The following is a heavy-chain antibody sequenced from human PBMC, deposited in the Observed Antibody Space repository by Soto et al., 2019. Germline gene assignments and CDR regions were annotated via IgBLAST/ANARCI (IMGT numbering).Heavy chain of an antibody. CDR2: IYYSGST. Sequence: PSETLSLTCTVSGGSISDFYWSWIRQPPGKGLEWIGYIYYSGSTNYNPSLKSRVTISVDTSKNQFSLNLRSMSPADTAVYYCARVGGLAARTFDYWGPGTLVTVS. D-gene: IGHD6-6*01. J-gene: IGHJ4*02. V-gene: IGHV4-59*01. CDR3: ARVGGLAARTFDY. CDR1: GGSISDFY.